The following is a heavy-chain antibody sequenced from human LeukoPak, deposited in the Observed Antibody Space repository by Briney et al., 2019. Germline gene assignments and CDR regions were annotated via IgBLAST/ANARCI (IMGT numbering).Heavy chain of an antibody. Sequence: PSETLSLTCAVYGGSFSGYYWSWIRQPPGKGLEWIGEINHSGSTNYNLSLKSRVTISVDTSKNQFSLKLTSVTAADTAVYYCATNLYGSGNYFAYWGQGTLVTVSS. CDR1: GGSFSGYY. CDR3: ATNLYGSGNYFAY. D-gene: IGHD3-10*01. V-gene: IGHV4-34*01. CDR2: INHSGST. J-gene: IGHJ4*02.